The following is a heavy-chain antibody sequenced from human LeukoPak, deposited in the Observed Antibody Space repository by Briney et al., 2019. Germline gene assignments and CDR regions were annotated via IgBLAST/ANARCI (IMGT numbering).Heavy chain of an antibody. CDR2: IRYDGNEK. Sequence: GGSLRLSCGASGFTFSNHWMSWVRQTLRKGLEWVANIRYDGNEKLFVDSVKGRFTISRDNAKNSLYLQMNSLRAEDTALYYCARVMTIYYGSGSYVYWFDPWGQGTLVTVSS. V-gene: IGHV3-7*03. J-gene: IGHJ5*02. D-gene: IGHD3-10*01. CDR1: GFTFSNHW. CDR3: ARVMTIYYGSGSYVYWFDP.